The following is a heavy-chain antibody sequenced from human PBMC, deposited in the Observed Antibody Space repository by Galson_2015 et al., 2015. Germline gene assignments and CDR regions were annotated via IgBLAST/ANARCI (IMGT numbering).Heavy chain of an antibody. V-gene: IGHV3-23*01. CDR2: LSGSGGTT. J-gene: IGHJ4*02. CDR3: AKGGRGDYGDYADY. D-gene: IGHD4-17*01. CDR1: GFTFSTYA. Sequence: SLRLSCAASGFTFSTYAMSWVRQAPGKGLEWVSALSGSGGTTYYADSVKGRFTISRDNSKNTLYLQMNSLRGEDTALYYCAKGGRGDYGDYADYWGQGTLVTVSS.